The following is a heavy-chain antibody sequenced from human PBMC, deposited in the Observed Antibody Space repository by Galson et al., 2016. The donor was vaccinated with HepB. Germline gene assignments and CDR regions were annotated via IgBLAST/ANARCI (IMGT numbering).Heavy chain of an antibody. CDR2: INPHSGDT. Sequence: SVKVSCKASGYTFTGYYIHWVRQAPGQGLEWVGCINPHSGDTNYAQRFPGRVTMTRDTSISTAYMELRRLKSDDPAMYYCERATVMEGQIDYWGPGTLVAVSS. CDR1: GYTFTGYY. CDR3: ERATVMEGQIDY. D-gene: IGHD3-3*01. V-gene: IGHV1-2*02. J-gene: IGHJ4*02.